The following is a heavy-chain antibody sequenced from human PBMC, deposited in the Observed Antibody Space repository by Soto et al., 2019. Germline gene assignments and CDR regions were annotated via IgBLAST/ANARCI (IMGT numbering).Heavy chain of an antibody. CDR1: GGSISSYY. Sequence: PSDTLSLTCTVSGGSISSYYWSWIRQPPGKGLEWIGYIYYSGSTNYNPSLKSRDTISVGTSKNQFSLKLSSVTAADTAVYYCARSDIVVVQAAIRTHYYYYGMDVCGQGTTVTVYS. D-gene: IGHD2-2*01. CDR2: IYYSGST. J-gene: IGHJ6*02. V-gene: IGHV4-59*07. CDR3: ARSDIVVVQAAIRTHYYYYGMDV.